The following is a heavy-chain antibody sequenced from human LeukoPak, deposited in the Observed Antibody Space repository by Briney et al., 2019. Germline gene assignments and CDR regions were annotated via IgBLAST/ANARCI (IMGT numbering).Heavy chain of an antibody. CDR2: IDWNGGST. V-gene: IGHV3-20*04. CDR3: AKATSVTTLFDY. Sequence: GGSLRLSCAASGFTFDDYGMNWVRQAPGKGLEWVSDIDWNGGSTGYADSVKGRFTISRDNSKNTLYLQMNSLRVEDAAVYYCAKATSVTTLFDYWGQGTLVTVSS. D-gene: IGHD4-17*01. J-gene: IGHJ4*02. CDR1: GFTFDDYG.